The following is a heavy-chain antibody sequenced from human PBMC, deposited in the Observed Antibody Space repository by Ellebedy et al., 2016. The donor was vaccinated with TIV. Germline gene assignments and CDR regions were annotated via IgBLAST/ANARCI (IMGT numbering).Heavy chain of an antibody. J-gene: IGHJ6*02. D-gene: IGHD3-16*01. CDR3: ASAPLRPSRGYFYYGMDV. Sequence: ASVKVSCKASGGTFSSYAISWVRQAPGQGLEWMGGIIPMFGTANYAQKFQGRVTITADKSTSTAYMELSSLRSEDTAVYYCASAPLRPSRGYFYYGMDVWGQGTTVTVSS. CDR2: IIPMFGTA. CDR1: GGTFSSYA. V-gene: IGHV1-69*06.